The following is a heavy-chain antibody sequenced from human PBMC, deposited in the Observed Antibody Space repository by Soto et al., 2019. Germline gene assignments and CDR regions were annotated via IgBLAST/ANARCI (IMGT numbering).Heavy chain of an antibody. V-gene: IGHV3-23*01. CDR3: ARAPFSSWPRRWYYYYGMDV. D-gene: IGHD6-13*01. CDR1: EFTFSNYA. Sequence: GGSLRLSCAASEFTFSNYAMSWVRQAPGKGLEWVSAISGSGGSTYYADSVKGRFTISRDNAKNSLYLQMNSLRAEDTAVYYCARAPFSSWPRRWYYYYGMDVWGQGTTVTVS. J-gene: IGHJ6*02. CDR2: ISGSGGST.